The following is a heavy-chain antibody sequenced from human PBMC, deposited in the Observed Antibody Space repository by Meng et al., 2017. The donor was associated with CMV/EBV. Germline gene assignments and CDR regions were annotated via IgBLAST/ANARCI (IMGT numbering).Heavy chain of an antibody. Sequence: SETLSLTCTVSGGSISSSSYYWGWIRQPPGKGLEWIGSIYYSGSTYYNPSLKSRVTISVDTSKNQFSLKLSSVTAADTAVYYCARTPHDFWSGYYFDYWGQGTLVTVSS. CDR1: GGSISSSSYY. J-gene: IGHJ4*02. CDR3: ARTPHDFWSGYYFDY. V-gene: IGHV4-39*01. D-gene: IGHD3-3*01. CDR2: IYYSGST.